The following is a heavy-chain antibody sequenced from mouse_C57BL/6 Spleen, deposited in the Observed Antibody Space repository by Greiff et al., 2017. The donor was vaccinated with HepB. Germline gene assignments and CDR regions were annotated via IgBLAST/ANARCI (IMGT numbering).Heavy chain of an antibody. CDR2: IYPGDGDT. D-gene: IGHD2-5*01. V-gene: IGHV1-82*01. CDR3: ARPLYYSNGYFDY. Sequence: VQGVESGPELVKPGASVKISCKASGYAFSSSWMNWVKQRPGKGLEWIGRIYPGDGDTNYNGKFKGKATLTADKSSSTAYMQLSSLTSEDSAVYFCARPLYYSNGYFDYWGQGTTLTVSS. J-gene: IGHJ2*01. CDR1: GYAFSSSW.